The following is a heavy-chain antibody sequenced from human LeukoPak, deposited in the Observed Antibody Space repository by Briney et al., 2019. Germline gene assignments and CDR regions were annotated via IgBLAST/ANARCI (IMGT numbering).Heavy chain of an antibody. D-gene: IGHD1-14*01. CDR1: GFTFGGYG. CDR3: TRYNNDHFDY. CDR2: IAYDGSRA. V-gene: IGHV3-33*01. J-gene: IGHJ4*02. Sequence: PGGSLRLSCAGSGFTFGGYGMHWFRQTPGKGVEWVAVIAYDGSRAFYADSVKGRFTISRDNSENTMSVQMDDLRAEDTAVYYCTRYNNDHFDYWGQGTLVTVSS.